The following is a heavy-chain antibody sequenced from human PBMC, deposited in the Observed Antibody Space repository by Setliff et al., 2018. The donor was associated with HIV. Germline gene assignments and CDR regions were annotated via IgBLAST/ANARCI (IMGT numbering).Heavy chain of an antibody. CDR1: GGSISSGGYY. CDR2: IYSSGST. D-gene: IGHD5-12*01. CDR3: ARSRGTQQEEYYFDY. V-gene: IGHV4-61*02. Sequence: PSETLSLTCTVSGGSISSGGYYWSWIRQPAGKGLEWIGRIYSSGSTTYSPSLKSRVTILLDPSKNQFSLKLSSVTAADTAVYYCARSRGTQQEEYYFDYWGPGTLVTVPQ. J-gene: IGHJ4*02.